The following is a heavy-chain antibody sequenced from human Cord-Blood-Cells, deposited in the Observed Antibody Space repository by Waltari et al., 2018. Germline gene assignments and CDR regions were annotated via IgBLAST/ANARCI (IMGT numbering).Heavy chain of an antibody. CDR2: INPNSGGT. CDR3: ARSIVATNLDY. CDR1: GYTFTGYY. D-gene: IGHD5-12*01. Sequence: QVQLVQSGAEVKKPGASVKVSCKASGYTFTGYYMHWVRQAPGQGLEWMGWINPNSGGTNYAQKCQGWVTMTRDTSISTAYMELSRLRSDDTAVYYCARSIVATNLDYWGQGTLVTVSS. J-gene: IGHJ4*02. V-gene: IGHV1-2*04.